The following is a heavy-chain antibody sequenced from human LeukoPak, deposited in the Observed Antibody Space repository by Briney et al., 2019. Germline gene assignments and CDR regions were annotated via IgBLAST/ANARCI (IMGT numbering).Heavy chain of an antibody. CDR3: ARGYCSSTSCYTNWFDP. V-gene: IGHV4-59*01. Sequence: SETLSLTCTVSGGSISSYYWSWIRQPPGKGLEWIGYIYYSGSTNYNPSLKSRVTISVDTFKNQFSLKLSSVTAADTAVYYCARGYCSSTSCYTNWFDPWGQGTLVTVSS. D-gene: IGHD2-2*02. CDR2: IYYSGST. CDR1: GGSISSYY. J-gene: IGHJ5*02.